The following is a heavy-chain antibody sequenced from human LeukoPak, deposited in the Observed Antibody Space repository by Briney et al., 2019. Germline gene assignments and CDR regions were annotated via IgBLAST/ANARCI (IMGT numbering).Heavy chain of an antibody. Sequence: GGSLRLSCAASGFTFSTYSMNWVRQAPGKGLEWVSSISSDSNHRFYADSLKGRFTISRDNAKNSLYLQLISLRAEDTAVYYCARVAFGLYAMDVWGQGTTVAVSS. J-gene: IGHJ6*02. CDR3: ARVAFGLYAMDV. CDR2: ISSDSNHR. V-gene: IGHV3-21*01. CDR1: GFTFSTYS. D-gene: IGHD3-3*01.